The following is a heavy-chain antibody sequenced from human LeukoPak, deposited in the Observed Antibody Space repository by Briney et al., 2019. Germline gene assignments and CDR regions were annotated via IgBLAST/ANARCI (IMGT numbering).Heavy chain of an antibody. D-gene: IGHD3-22*01. CDR1: GFTFSNAW. J-gene: IGHJ3*02. Sequence: GGSLRLSCAAPGFTFSNAWMNWVRQAPGKGLEWVGRIKSKTDGGTTDYAAPVKGRFTISRDDSKNTLYLQMNSLKTEDTAVYYCTTPSAIVVVIDAFGIWGQGTMVTVSS. CDR3: TTPSAIVVVIDAFGI. V-gene: IGHV3-15*07. CDR2: IKSKTDGGTT.